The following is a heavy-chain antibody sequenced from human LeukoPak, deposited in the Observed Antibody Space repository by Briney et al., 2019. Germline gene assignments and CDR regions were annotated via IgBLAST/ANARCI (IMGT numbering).Heavy chain of an antibody. CDR2: INPSGDST. V-gene: IGHV1-46*01. CDR1: GYTFTSNH. J-gene: IGHJ5*02. D-gene: IGHD6-13*01. Sequence: ASVKISCKASGYTFTSNHIHCVRQAPGQGLEWVGVINPSGDSTSYAQKLQGRVTMTRDTSTSTVYMELSSLRSEDTAIYYCAKLAASETGEGSWGQGTLVTVSS. CDR3: AKLAASETGEGS.